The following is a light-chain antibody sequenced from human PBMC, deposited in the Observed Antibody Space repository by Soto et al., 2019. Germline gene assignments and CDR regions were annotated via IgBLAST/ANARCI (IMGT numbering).Light chain of an antibody. Sequence: EIVMTQSPGTLSVSPGERATLSCRASQSVSSNLAWYQHKPGQVPRLLIYGASTRATGIPARFSGSGSGTEFTLTISSLQSEDFAVYYCQQYDNWPRTFGQGTKVEIK. CDR2: GAS. CDR3: QQYDNWPRT. V-gene: IGKV3-15*01. J-gene: IGKJ1*01. CDR1: QSVSSN.